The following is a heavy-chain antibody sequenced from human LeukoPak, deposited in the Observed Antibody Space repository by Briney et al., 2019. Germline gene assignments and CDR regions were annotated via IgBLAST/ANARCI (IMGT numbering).Heavy chain of an antibody. CDR1: GFTFSDYY. J-gene: IGHJ3*02. Sequence: GGSLRLSCAASGFTFSDYYMSWIRQAPGKGLEWVSYISSSSSYTNYADSVKGRFTISRDNAKNSLYLQMNSLRAEDTAVYYCARDYQSYYYGSGKYKRGAFDIWGQGTMVTVSS. V-gene: IGHV3-11*05. CDR3: ARDYQSYYYGSGKYKRGAFDI. CDR2: ISSSSSYT. D-gene: IGHD3-10*01.